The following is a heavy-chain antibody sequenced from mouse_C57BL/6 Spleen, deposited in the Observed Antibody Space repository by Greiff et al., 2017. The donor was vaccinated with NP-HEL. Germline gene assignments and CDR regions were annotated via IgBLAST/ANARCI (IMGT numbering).Heavy chain of an antibody. CDR1: GYTFTSYW. CDR3: ARARHQYYGSMDYYAMDY. D-gene: IGHD1-1*01. J-gene: IGHJ4*01. V-gene: IGHV1-52*01. CDR2: IDPSDSET. Sequence: QVQLQQPGAELVRPGSSVKLSCKASGYTFTSYWMHWVKQRPIQGLEWIGNIDPSDSETHYNQKFKDKATLTVDKSSSTAYMQLSSLTSEDSAVYYCARARHQYYGSMDYYAMDYWGQGTSVTVSS.